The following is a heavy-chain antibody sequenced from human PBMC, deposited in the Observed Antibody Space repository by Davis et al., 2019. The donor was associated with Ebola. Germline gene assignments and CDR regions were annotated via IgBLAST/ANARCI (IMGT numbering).Heavy chain of an antibody. CDR3: ARAIAGGYSSSWYGSDY. CDR1: GFTFSSYG. J-gene: IGHJ4*02. Sequence: GGSLRLSCAASGFTFSSYGMHWVRQAPGKGLEWVAVISYDGSNKYYADSVKGRFTISRDNSKNTLYLQMNSLRAEDTAVYYCARAIAGGYSSSWYGSDYWGQGTLVTVSS. D-gene: IGHD6-13*01. V-gene: IGHV3-30*03. CDR2: ISYDGSNK.